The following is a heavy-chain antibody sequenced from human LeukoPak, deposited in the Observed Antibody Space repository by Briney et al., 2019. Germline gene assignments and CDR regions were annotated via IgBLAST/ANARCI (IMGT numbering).Heavy chain of an antibody. CDR2: INWKGDSP. Sequence: GGSLRLSCAASGFTFDDYGMSWVRQAPGKGLEWVSGINWKGDSPGYGDSVKGRFIISRDNAKNSLSLQMNSLRAEDTAVYYCAKWELLPYLDYWGQGTLVTVSS. CDR3: AKWELLPYLDY. V-gene: IGHV3-20*04. J-gene: IGHJ4*02. D-gene: IGHD1-26*01. CDR1: GFTFDDYG.